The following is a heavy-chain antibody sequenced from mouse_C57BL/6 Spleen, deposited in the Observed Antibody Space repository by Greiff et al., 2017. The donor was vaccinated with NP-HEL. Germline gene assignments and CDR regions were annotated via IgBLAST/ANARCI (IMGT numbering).Heavy chain of an antibody. CDR1: GYTFTDYN. J-gene: IGHJ3*01. D-gene: IGHD1-1*01. Sequence: EVQLQQSGPELVKPGASVKMSCKASGYTFTDYNMHWVKQSHGKSLEWIGYINPNNGGTSYNQKFKGKATLTVNKSSSTAYMELRSLTSEDSAVYYLAGCDYYGSPGWFAYWGQGTLVTVSA. CDR3: AGCDYYGSPGWFAY. V-gene: IGHV1-22*01. CDR2: INPNNGGT.